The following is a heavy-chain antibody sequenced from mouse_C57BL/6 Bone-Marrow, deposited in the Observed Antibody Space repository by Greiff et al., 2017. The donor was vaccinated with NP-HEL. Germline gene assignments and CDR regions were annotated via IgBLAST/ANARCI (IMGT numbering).Heavy chain of an antibody. V-gene: IGHV2-2*01. Sequence: VQGVESGPGLVQPSQSLSITCTVSGFSLTSYGVHWVRQSPGQGLEWLGVIWSGGSTDYNAAFISSLSISKDNSKSQVFFKMNSLQADDTAIYYCARKDYDYDGYYAMDYWGQGTSVTVSS. CDR2: IWSGGST. CDR3: ARKDYDYDGYYAMDY. CDR1: GFSLTSYG. D-gene: IGHD2-4*01. J-gene: IGHJ4*01.